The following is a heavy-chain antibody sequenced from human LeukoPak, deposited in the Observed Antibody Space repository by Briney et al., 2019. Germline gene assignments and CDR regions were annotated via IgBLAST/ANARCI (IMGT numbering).Heavy chain of an antibody. CDR1: GFTFSSYG. V-gene: IGHV3-30*02. CDR2: IRYDGNNK. CDR3: ARDFGARGWFDY. Sequence: GGPLRLSCAASGFTFSSYGMHWVRQAPGKGLEWVSFIRYDGNNKYYADSVKGRFTISRDNSKNTLYLQMNSLRAEDTAVYYCARDFGARGWFDYRGQGTLVTVSS. J-gene: IGHJ4*02. D-gene: IGHD6-19*01.